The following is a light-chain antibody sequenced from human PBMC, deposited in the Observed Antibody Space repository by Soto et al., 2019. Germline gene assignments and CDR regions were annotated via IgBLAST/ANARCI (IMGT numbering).Light chain of an antibody. CDR3: QQYDNLPPLT. Sequence: MQMTQSAVSRCASFLYRVTVACRASQDISNYLNWYQQKPGKAPKLLIYDASNLETGVPSRFSGSGSGTDFTFTISSLQPEDIATYYCQQYDNLPPLTLGQGTRLEIK. CDR1: QDISNY. V-gene: IGKV1-33*01. J-gene: IGKJ5*01. CDR2: DAS.